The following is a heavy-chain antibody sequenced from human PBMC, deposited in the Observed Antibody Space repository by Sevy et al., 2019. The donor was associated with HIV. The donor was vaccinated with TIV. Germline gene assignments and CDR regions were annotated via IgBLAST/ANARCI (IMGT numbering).Heavy chain of an antibody. CDR1: NYSISSGYY. CDR2: VHHSGST. Sequence: LRETLSLTCAVSNYSISSGYYWGWIRQFPGKGLEWIASVHHSGSTYYNPSLKSRVSISVDRSKNQFSLKLNSVTAADTAVYYCARRDLGIDVWGKRTTVTVSS. J-gene: IGHJ6*03. CDR3: ARRDLGIDV. D-gene: IGHD3-16*01. V-gene: IGHV4-38-2*01.